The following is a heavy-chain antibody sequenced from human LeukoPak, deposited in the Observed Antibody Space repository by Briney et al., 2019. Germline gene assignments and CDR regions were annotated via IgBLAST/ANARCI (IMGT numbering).Heavy chain of an antibody. J-gene: IGHJ4*02. CDR3: AKFYGGGY. V-gene: IGHV3-30*18. CDR1: GFTFSSYG. Sequence: GRSLRLSCAASGFTFSSYGMHWVRPAPGKGLEWVAVISYDGSNKYYADSVKGRFTISRDNSKNTLYLQMNSLRAEDTAVYYCAKFYGGGYWGQGTLVTVSS. D-gene: IGHD3-16*01. CDR2: ISYDGSNK.